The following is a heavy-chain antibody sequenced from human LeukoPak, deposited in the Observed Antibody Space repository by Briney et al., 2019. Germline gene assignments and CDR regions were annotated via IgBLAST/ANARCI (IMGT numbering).Heavy chain of an antibody. J-gene: IGHJ6*02. CDR3: ARDQIIPMIVVVIPPVNGMDV. D-gene: IGHD3-22*01. Sequence: GASVKVSCKASGYTFTGHYIHWVRQAPGQGLEWMAWINPNSGATNYAQKFQGRVTMTRDTSISTAYMELSRLRSDDTAVYYCARDQIIPMIVVVIPPVNGMDVWGQGTTVTVSS. CDR2: INPNSGAT. V-gene: IGHV1-2*02. CDR1: GYTFTGHY.